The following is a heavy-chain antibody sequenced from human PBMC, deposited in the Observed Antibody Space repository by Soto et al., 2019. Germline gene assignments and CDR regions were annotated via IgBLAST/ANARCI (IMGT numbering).Heavy chain of an antibody. CDR3: AEGGSSSRPPDYYYGMDV. Sequence: PSETLSLTCSVYVGPFSGYYWSWIRQPPGKGLEWIGEINHSGSTNYNPSLKSRVTISVDTSKNQFSLKLSSVTAADTAVYYCAEGGSSSRPPDYYYGMDVWGQGTTVTVSS. CDR2: INHSGST. D-gene: IGHD6-6*01. J-gene: IGHJ6*02. V-gene: IGHV4-34*01. CDR1: VGPFSGYY.